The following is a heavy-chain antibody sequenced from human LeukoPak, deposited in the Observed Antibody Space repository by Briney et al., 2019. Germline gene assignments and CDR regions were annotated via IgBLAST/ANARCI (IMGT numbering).Heavy chain of an antibody. CDR3: ARERNGVTFDY. Sequence: SETLSLTCTVSGYSISSGSYYWSWIRQPAGKGLEWIGEINHSGSTNYNPSLKSRVTISVDTSKNQFSLKLSSVTAADTAVYYCARERNGVTFDYWGQGTLVTVSS. D-gene: IGHD2-21*02. J-gene: IGHJ4*02. V-gene: IGHV4-61*10. CDR1: GYSISSGSYY. CDR2: INHSGST.